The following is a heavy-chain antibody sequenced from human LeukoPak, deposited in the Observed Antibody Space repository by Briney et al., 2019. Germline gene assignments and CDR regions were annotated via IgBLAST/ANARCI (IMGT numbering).Heavy chain of an antibody. J-gene: IGHJ4*02. CDR1: GGSIRSGNYY. V-gene: IGHV4-39*07. CDR2: IYYDGST. D-gene: IGHD3-22*01. CDR3: ARGLYDSSGYYYED. Sequence: SETLSLTCAVSGGSIRSGNYYWGWIRQPPGKGLEWIGNIYYDGSTYYNPSLMSRVTISVDTSKNQFSLKLSSVTAADTAVYYCARGLYDSSGYYYEDWGQGTLVTVSS.